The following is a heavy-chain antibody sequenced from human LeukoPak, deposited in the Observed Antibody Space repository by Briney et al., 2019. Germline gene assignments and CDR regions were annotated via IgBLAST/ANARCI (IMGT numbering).Heavy chain of an antibody. CDR1: GFTFRHFW. V-gene: IGHV3-74*01. J-gene: IGHJ4*02. CDR3: AKGVFGVNRAFDY. Sequence: PGGSLRLSCAASGFTFRHFWMHWVRQAPGKGLVWVSRISGDGGSTVYADSVKGRFTISRDNSKNTLYLQMNSLRVDDTALYYCAKGVFGVNRAFDYWGQGTLVTVSS. D-gene: IGHD3-3*01. CDR2: ISGDGGST.